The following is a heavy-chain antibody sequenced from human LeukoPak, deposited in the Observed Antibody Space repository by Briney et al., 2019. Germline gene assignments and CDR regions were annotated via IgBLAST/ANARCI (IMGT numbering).Heavy chain of an antibody. D-gene: IGHD6-13*01. Sequence: GGSLRLSCAASGFTFSSYEMNWVRQAPGKGLEWVSYISSSAGTTYYADSVKGRFTISRDNAKNSLYLQMNSLRAEDTAVYYCARDTTSNWYWINWGQGTLVTVSS. V-gene: IGHV3-48*03. J-gene: IGHJ4*02. CDR3: ARDTTSNWYWIN. CDR1: GFTFSSYE. CDR2: ISSSAGTT.